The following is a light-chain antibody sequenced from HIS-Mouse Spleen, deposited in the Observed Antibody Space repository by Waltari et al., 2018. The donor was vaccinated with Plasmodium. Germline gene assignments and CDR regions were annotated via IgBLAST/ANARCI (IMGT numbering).Light chain of an antibody. CDR3: YSTDSSGNHRV. J-gene: IGLJ3*02. CDR1: ALPKKY. V-gene: IGLV3-10*01. Sequence: SYELTQPPSVSLSPGQTARITSSGDALPKKYAFSYQQKSGQATVLVIYEDRKRPAGMPERFSGSSSGTMATLTISGAQVEDEADYYCYSTDSSGNHRVFGGGTKLTVL. CDR2: EDR.